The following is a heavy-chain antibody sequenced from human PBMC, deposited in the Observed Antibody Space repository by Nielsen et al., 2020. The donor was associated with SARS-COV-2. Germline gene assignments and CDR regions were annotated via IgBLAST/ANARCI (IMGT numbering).Heavy chain of an antibody. V-gene: IGHV1-46*01. CDR1: GYTFTSYF. Sequence: ASVKVSCKASGYTFTSYFLHWVRQAPGQGLEWMGIINPNGGSTSSAQKFQGRVTMTRDTSTSTVYMEVSSLRSEDTAVYYCARDPAVTGHFDYWGQGTLVTVSS. D-gene: IGHD6-19*01. CDR2: INPNGGST. J-gene: IGHJ4*02. CDR3: ARDPAVTGHFDY.